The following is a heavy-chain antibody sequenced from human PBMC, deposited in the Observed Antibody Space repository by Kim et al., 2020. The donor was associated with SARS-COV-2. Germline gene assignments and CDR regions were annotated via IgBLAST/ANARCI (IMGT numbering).Heavy chain of an antibody. Sequence: SPQNYADLVKGRFTISRDNAKNSLYLQMNSLRDEDTAVYYCARVRGGANDYWGQGTLVTVSS. D-gene: IGHD3-16*01. J-gene: IGHJ4*02. CDR3: ARVRGGANDY. V-gene: IGHV3-48*02. CDR2: SPQ.